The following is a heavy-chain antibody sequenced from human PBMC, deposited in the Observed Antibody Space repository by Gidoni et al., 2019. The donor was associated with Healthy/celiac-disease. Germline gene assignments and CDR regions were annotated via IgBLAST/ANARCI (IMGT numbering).Heavy chain of an antibody. Sequence: QVQLQESGPGLVKPSETLSLTCTVSGGSISSYYWSWIRQPPGKGLEWIGYIYYSGSTNYNPSLKSRVTISVDTSKNQFSLKLSSVTAADTAVYYCARVYCSGGSCSHFDYWGQGTLVTVSS. CDR3: ARVYCSGGSCSHFDY. D-gene: IGHD2-15*01. CDR2: IYYSGST. V-gene: IGHV4-59*01. CDR1: GGSISSYY. J-gene: IGHJ4*02.